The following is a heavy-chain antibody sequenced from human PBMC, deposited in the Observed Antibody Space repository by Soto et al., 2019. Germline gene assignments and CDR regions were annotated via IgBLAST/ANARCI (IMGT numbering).Heavy chain of an antibody. CDR1: VGTFRNYP. Sequence: QVQLVQSGTEVKKPGSSVKVSCKASVGTFRNYPINWVRQAPGQGLEWMGSIFPITDIPDYAQNFQARLTISADKSTSTDYMELSRTSYDDTAMYFGARGTLVVLNYFESWGQGTLVTVSS. D-gene: IGHD1-1*01. V-gene: IGHV1-69*02. CDR2: IFPITDIP. CDR3: ARGTLVVLNYFES. J-gene: IGHJ4*02.